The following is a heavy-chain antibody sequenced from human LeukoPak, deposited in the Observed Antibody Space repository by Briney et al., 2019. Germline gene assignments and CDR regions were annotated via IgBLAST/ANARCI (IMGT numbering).Heavy chain of an antibody. D-gene: IGHD3-22*01. J-gene: IGHJ4*02. CDR2: ISWNSGSI. V-gene: IGHV3-9*01. CDR3: AKGRYYDSSGYYGYYFDY. Sequence: GRCLRLSSAASGFTFDDYAMHWVRQAPGKGLEWVSGISWNSGSIGYADSVKGRFTISRDNAKNSLYLQMNSLRAEDTALYYCAKGRYYDSSGYYGYYFDYWGQGTLVTVSS. CDR1: GFTFDDYA.